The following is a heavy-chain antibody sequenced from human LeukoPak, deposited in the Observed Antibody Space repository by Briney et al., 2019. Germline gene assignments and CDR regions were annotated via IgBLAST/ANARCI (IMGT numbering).Heavy chain of an antibody. CDR2: INHSGST. D-gene: IGHD3-3*01. J-gene: IGHJ6*03. V-gene: IGHV4-34*01. Sequence: PSETLSLTCAVYGGSFSGYYWSWIRQPPGKGLDWIGEINHSGSTNYNPSLKSRVTISVDTSKNQFSLKLSSVTAADTAVYYCARDGLGFWSGYYTFYMDVWGKGTTVTVSS. CDR3: ARDGLGFWSGYYTFYMDV. CDR1: GGSFSGYY.